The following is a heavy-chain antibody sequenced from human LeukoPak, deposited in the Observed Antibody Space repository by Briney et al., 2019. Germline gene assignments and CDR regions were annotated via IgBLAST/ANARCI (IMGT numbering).Heavy chain of an antibody. CDR1: GGSISSGSYY. D-gene: IGHD3-3*01. V-gene: IGHV4-61*02. CDR3: ASQLPHATRHYDFWSGCYRHAFDI. Sequence: SQTLSLTCTVSGGSISSGSYYWSWIRQPAGKGLEWIGRIYTSGSTNYNPSLKSRVTISVDTSKNQFSLKLSSVTAADTAVYYCASQLPHATRHYDFWSGCYRHAFDIWGQGTMVTVSS. J-gene: IGHJ3*02. CDR2: IYTSGST.